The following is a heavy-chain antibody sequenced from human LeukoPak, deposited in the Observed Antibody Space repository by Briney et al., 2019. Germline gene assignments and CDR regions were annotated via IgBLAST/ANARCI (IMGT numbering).Heavy chain of an antibody. V-gene: IGHV3-48*03. D-gene: IGHD1-26*01. CDR2: ISSSGSTI. CDR3: ARDRGSYSFAFDI. J-gene: IGHJ3*02. CDR1: GFTFSSYE. Sequence: GGSLRLSCAASGFTFSSYEMNWVRQAPGKGLEWVSYISSSGSTIYYADSVKGRFTISRDNAKNSLYLQMNSLRAEDTAVYYCARDRGSYSFAFDIWGQGTMVTVSS.